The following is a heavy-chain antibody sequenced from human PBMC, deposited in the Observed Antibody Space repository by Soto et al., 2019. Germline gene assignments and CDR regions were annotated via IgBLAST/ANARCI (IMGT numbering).Heavy chain of an antibody. CDR1: GFTFSSYV. Sequence: PGGSLRLSCAASGFTFSSYVMSWVRQAPGKGLEWVSGISVSGGNTYYADFVKGRFTISRDNSKNSLYLQMNSLRAEDTAVYYCAKVPYNIWIDLYFDYWGQGTLVTVSS. J-gene: IGHJ4*02. D-gene: IGHD1-1*01. CDR2: ISVSGGNT. CDR3: AKVPYNIWIDLYFDY. V-gene: IGHV3-23*01.